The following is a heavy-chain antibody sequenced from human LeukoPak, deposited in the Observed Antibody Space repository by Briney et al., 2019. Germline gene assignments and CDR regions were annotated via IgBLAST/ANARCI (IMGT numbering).Heavy chain of an antibody. J-gene: IGHJ5*02. V-gene: IGHV3-48*01. CDR3: ARAARAPYGGNSNWFDP. CDR2: ISSSSSTI. CDR1: GFTFSSYS. Sequence: PGGSLRLSCAASGFTFSSYSMNWVRQAPGKGLEWVSYISSSSSTIYYADSVKGRFTISRDNAKNSLYLQMNSLRAEDTAVYYCARAARAPYGGNSNWFDPWGQGTLVTAS. D-gene: IGHD4-23*01.